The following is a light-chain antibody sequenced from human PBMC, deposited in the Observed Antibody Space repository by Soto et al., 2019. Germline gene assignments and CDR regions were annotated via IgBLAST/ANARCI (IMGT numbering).Light chain of an antibody. CDR2: DAS. CDR1: QEISNY. CDR3: QQYDNIPRT. V-gene: IGKV1-33*01. Sequence: DIQMTQSPSSLSASVGDRVTITCQASQEISNYLNWNQQKAGKAPKLLIYDASNLETGVPSRFSGSGSGTDFTFTISSLQPEDIATYYCQQYDNIPRTFGQGTKVEIK. J-gene: IGKJ1*01.